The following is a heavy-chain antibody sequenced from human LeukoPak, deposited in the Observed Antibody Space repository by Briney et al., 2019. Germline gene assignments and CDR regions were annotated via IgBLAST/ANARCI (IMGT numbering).Heavy chain of an antibody. CDR1: GGSISSYY. D-gene: IGHD3-10*01. CDR2: IYYSGST. J-gene: IGHJ4*02. Sequence: PSETLSLTCTVSGGSISSYYWSWIRQPPGKGLEWIGYIYYSGSTNYNPSLKSRVTISVDTSKNQFSLKLSSVTAADTAVYYCARGPYGSGSYFYYWGQGTLVTVSS. V-gene: IGHV4-59*01. CDR3: ARGPYGSGSYFYY.